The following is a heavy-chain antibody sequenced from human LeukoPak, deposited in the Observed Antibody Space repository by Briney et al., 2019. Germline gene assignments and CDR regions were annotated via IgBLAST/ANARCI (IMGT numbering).Heavy chain of an antibody. D-gene: IGHD3-22*01. Sequence: ASVKVSCKASGYTFTSYAMNWVRQAPGQGLEWMGWINTNTGNPTYAQGFTGRFVFSLDTSVSTAYLQISSLKAEDTAVYYCARDANNYYDSSGYYQDYWGQGTLVTVSS. CDR1: GYTFTSYA. J-gene: IGHJ4*02. V-gene: IGHV7-4-1*02. CDR3: ARDANNYYDSSGYYQDY. CDR2: INTNTGNP.